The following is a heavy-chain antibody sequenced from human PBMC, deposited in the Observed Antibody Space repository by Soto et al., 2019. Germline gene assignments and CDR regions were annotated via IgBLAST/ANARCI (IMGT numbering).Heavy chain of an antibody. Sequence: GGSLRLSCAASGFTFSDYYMSWIRQAPGKGLEWVSYISSSGSTIYYADSVKGRFTISRDNAKNSLYLQMNSLRAEDTAVYYCARPQITSSNWDDAFDIWGQGTMVTVSS. V-gene: IGHV3-11*01. D-gene: IGHD1-1*01. CDR1: GFTFSDYY. CDR2: ISSSGSTI. CDR3: ARPQITSSNWDDAFDI. J-gene: IGHJ3*02.